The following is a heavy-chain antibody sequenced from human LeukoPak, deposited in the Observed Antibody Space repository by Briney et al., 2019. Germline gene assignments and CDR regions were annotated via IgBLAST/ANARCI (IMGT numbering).Heavy chain of an antibody. Sequence: SQTLSLTCAISGDSVSTNSAAWNWIRQSPSRGLEWLGRTYYRSKWSCDYAVSVKSRITINPDTSKNQFSLQLNSVTPEDTAVYYCARGGIGYCSTTSCYFDSWGQGTLVTVSS. J-gene: IGHJ4*02. V-gene: IGHV6-1*01. D-gene: IGHD2-2*01. CDR3: ARGGIGYCSTTSCYFDS. CDR2: TYYRSKWSC. CDR1: GDSVSTNSAA.